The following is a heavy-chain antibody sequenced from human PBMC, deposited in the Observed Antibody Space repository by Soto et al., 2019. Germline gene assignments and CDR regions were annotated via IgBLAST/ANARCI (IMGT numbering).Heavy chain of an antibody. V-gene: IGHV3-30-3*01. CDR1: GFTFSSYA. CDR3: ARDLFPSLRYFDWSLY. Sequence: GGSLRLSCAASGFTFSSYAMHWVRQAPGKGLEWVAVISYDGSNKYYADSVKGRFTISRDNSKNTLYLQMNSLRAEDTAVYYCARDLFPSLRYFDWSLYWGQGTLVTRLL. CDR2: ISYDGSNK. D-gene: IGHD3-9*01. J-gene: IGHJ4*02.